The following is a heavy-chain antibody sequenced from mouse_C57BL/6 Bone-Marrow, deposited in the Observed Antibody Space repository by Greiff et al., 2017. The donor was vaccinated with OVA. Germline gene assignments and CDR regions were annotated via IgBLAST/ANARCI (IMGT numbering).Heavy chain of an antibody. CDR2: IDPENGDT. CDR1: GFNIKDDY. V-gene: IGHV14-4*01. D-gene: IGHD1-1*01. Sequence: EVQLQQSGAELVRPGASVKLSCTASGFNIKDDYMHWVKQRPEQGLEWIGWIDPENGDTEYASKFQGKATITADTSSNTAYLQLSSLTSEDTAVYYCTTGGRSYWFAYWGQGTTLTVSS. CDR3: TTGGRSYWFAY. J-gene: IGHJ2*01.